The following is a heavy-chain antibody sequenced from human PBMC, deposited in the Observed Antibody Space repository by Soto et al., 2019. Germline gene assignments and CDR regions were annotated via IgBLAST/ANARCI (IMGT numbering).Heavy chain of an antibody. CDR2: LYSGGST. Sequence: EVQLVETGGGLIQPGGSLRLSCAASGLTVSSNYMNWVRQAPGKGLEWVSVLYSGGSTHYAGSVKGRFIISRDNSKNTLYLQMNSLRVEDTAVYYCARDRPGDEGDGFDIWGHGTWSPSLQ. CDR1: GLTVSSNY. V-gene: IGHV3-53*02. J-gene: IGHJ3*02. D-gene: IGHD3-10*01. CDR3: ARDRPGDEGDGFDI.